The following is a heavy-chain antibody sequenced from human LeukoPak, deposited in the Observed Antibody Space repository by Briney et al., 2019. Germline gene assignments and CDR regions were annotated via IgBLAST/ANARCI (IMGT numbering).Heavy chain of an antibody. Sequence: GGSLGLSCAASGFTFRNYAMHWVRQAPGKGLEWVAVISYDGSNKYYADSVKGRFTISRDNSKNTLYLQMNSLRAEDTAVYYCARVTPIAGDYWGQGTLVTVSS. CDR2: ISYDGSNK. V-gene: IGHV3-30-3*01. D-gene: IGHD1-14*01. J-gene: IGHJ4*02. CDR3: ARVTPIAGDY. CDR1: GFTFRNYA.